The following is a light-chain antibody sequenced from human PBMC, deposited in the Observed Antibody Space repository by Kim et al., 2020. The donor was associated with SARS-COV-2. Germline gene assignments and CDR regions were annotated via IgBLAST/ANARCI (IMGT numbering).Light chain of an antibody. V-gene: IGKV3-15*01. Sequence: EIVMTQSPGTLSVSPGERATLSCRASQSVRSNLAWYQQKPGQAPRLLIYDASTRATGIPARFSGSGSGTEFNLTISSLQSEDFAVYYCQQYDNWPPLTFGGGTKVDIK. CDR2: DAS. J-gene: IGKJ4*01. CDR1: QSVRSN. CDR3: QQYDNWPPLT.